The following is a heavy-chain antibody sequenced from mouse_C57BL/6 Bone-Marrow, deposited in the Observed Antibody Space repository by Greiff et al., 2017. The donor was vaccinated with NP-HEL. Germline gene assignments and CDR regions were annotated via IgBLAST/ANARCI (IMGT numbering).Heavy chain of an antibody. CDR2: ILPGGGST. CDR1: GYTFTGYW. V-gene: IGHV1-9*01. D-gene: IGHD6-1*01. J-gene: IGHJ2*01. Sequence: VQLQQSGAELMKPGASVKLSCKATGYTFTGYWIEWVKQRPGHGLEWIGEILPGGGSTNNNEKFKGKATFTADTSSNTAYMQLSSLTSEDSAIYYCAREASNFCFDCWGQGTTLTVSS. CDR3: AREASNFCFDC.